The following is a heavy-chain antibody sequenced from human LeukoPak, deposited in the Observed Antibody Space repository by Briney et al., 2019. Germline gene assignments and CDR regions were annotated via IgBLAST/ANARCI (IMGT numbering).Heavy chain of an antibody. CDR2: IYYSGST. J-gene: IGHJ4*02. CDR3: ARGTHSSSPIPLDY. D-gene: IGHD6-6*01. CDR1: GGSISTYY. Sequence: SETLSLTCTVSGGSISTYYWSWIRQTPGKGLEWIGYIYYSGSTNYNPSLKSRVTISVDTSMNQFSLKVNSVTAADTAVYYCARGTHSSSPIPLDYWGQGTLVTVSS. V-gene: IGHV4-59*01.